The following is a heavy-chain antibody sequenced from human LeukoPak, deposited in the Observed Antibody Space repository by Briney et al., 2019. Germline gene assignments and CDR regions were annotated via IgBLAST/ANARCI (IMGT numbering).Heavy chain of an antibody. J-gene: IGHJ4*02. V-gene: IGHV4-39*01. CDR3: TRLPLDYSLDH. Sequence: PSETLSLTCTVSGDSISSTTYWWGWIRQSPGKGLEWIGRMAHIGLTSYNPSLKSRATISVDTSKNQFSLMLSSVTAADTAMYYCTRLPLDYSLDHWGQGTPDRVSS. CDR2: MAHIGLT. D-gene: IGHD4-11*01. CDR1: GDSISSTTYW.